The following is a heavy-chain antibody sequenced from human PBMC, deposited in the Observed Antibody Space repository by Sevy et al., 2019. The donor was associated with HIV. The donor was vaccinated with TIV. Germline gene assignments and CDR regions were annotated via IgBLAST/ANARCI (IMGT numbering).Heavy chain of an antibody. CDR2: ISGTGGST. Sequence: GGSLRLSCAASGFTFSSYAMSWVRQAPGKGLEWVSAISGTGGSTYYADSVKGRFTISRDNSKNTLYLQMNSLRAEDTAVYYCAKDIGRRYYWFDSWGQGTLVTVSS. J-gene: IGHJ5*01. V-gene: IGHV3-23*01. D-gene: IGHD3-9*01. CDR3: AKDIGRRYYWFDS. CDR1: GFTFSSYA.